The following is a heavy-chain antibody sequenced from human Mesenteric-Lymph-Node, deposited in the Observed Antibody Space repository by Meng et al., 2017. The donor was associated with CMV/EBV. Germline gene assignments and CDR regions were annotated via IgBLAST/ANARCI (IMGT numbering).Heavy chain of an antibody. CDR1: RGTFSNYA. CDR3: ARIRPIAVAGTVFYYYYGMDV. Sequence: ASVKVSCKTTRGTFSNYAISWVRQVPGQGLEWMGWISAYNGNTNYAQKLQGRVTMTTDTSTSTAYMELRSLRSDDTAVYYCARIRPIAVAGTVFYYYYGMDVWGQGTTVTVSS. D-gene: IGHD6-19*01. J-gene: IGHJ6*02. CDR2: ISAYNGNT. V-gene: IGHV1-18*01.